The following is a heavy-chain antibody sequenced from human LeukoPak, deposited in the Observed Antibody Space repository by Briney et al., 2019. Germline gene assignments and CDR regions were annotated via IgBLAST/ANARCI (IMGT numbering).Heavy chain of an antibody. V-gene: IGHV1-18*01. D-gene: IGHD1-26*01. CDR1: GYTFTSYG. J-gene: IGHJ6*02. Sequence: GASVKVSCKASGYTFTSYGISWGRQAPGQGLEWMGWISAYNGNTNYAQKLQGRVTMTTDTSTSTAYMELRSLRSDDTAVYYCARELGGWYYYYGMDVWGQGTTVTVSS. CDR3: ARELGGWYYYYGMDV. CDR2: ISAYNGNT.